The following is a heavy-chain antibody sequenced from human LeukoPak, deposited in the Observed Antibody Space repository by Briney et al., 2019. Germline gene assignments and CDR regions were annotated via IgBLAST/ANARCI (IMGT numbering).Heavy chain of an antibody. CDR2: IYTSGST. Sequence: PSQTLSLTCTVSGGSISSGSYYWSWIRQPAGKGLEWIGRIYTSGSTKYNPSLKSRFTISVDTSKNQFSLKLSSVTAADTAVYYCARIYCGGDCRGYYYHYYMDVWGKGTTVTISS. CDR1: GGSISSGSYY. CDR3: ARIYCGGDCRGYYYHYYMDV. D-gene: IGHD2-21*02. V-gene: IGHV4-61*02. J-gene: IGHJ6*03.